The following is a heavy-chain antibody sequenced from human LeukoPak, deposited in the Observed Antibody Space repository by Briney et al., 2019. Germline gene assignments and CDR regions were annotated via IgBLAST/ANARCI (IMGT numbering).Heavy chain of an antibody. CDR2: IIPIFGTA. V-gene: IGHV1-69*05. CDR3: ARNIEYSSSPDYYYYMDV. CDR1: GGTFSSYA. D-gene: IGHD6-6*01. J-gene: IGHJ6*03. Sequence: RASVKVSCKASGGTFSSYAISWVRQAPGQGLEWMGGIIPIFGTANYAQKFQGRVTITTDESTSTAYMELSSLRSEDTAVYYCARNIEYSSSPDYYYYMDVWGKGTTVTVSS.